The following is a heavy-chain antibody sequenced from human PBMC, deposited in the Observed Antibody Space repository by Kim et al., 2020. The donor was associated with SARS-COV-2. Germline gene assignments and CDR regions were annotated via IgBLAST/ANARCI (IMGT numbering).Heavy chain of an antibody. Sequence: GGSLRLSCAASGFTFSSYGMHWVRQAPGKGLEWVAVISYDGSNKYYADSVKGRFTISRDNSKNTLYLQMNSLRAEDTAVYYCAKDPRRRFGDPPPTDAFDIWGQGTMVTVSS. D-gene: IGHD3-10*01. CDR2: ISYDGSNK. J-gene: IGHJ3*02. CDR3: AKDPRRRFGDPPPTDAFDI. CDR1: GFTFSSYG. V-gene: IGHV3-30*18.